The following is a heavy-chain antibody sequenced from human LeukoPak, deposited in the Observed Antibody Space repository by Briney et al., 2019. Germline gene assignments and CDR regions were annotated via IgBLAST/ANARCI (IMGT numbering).Heavy chain of an antibody. D-gene: IGHD2-21*02. CDR2: IYYSGST. CDR3: ARHIVVVPAQPDDAFDI. CDR1: GGSISSYY. V-gene: IGHV4-59*01. Sequence: SETLSLTCTVSGGSISSYYWSWIRQPPGKGLEWIGYIYYSGSTNYNPSLKSRVTISVDTSKNQFSLKLSSVTAADTAAYYCARHIVVVPAQPDDAFDIWGQGTMVTVSS. J-gene: IGHJ3*02.